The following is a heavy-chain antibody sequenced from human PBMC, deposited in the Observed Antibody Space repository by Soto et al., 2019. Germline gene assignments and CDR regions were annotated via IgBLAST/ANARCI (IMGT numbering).Heavy chain of an antibody. Sequence: SSETLSLTCTVSGGSISSSSYYWGWIRQPPGKGLEWIGSIYYSGSTYYTPSLKSRVTISVDTSKNQFSLKLSSVTAADTAVYYCASGYSSGQYYYSYYGMDVWGQGTTVTVAS. D-gene: IGHD6-19*01. CDR1: GGSISSSSYY. J-gene: IGHJ6*02. CDR3: ASGYSSGQYYYSYYGMDV. CDR2: IYYSGST. V-gene: IGHV4-39*01.